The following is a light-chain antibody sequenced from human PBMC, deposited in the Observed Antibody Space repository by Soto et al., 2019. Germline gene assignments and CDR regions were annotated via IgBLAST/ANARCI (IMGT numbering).Light chain of an antibody. CDR2: EGS. CDR1: SSDVGSYNL. Sequence: QSALTQPASVSGSAGQSITIACTGTSSDVGSYNLVSWYQQHPGKAPKLMIYEGSKRPSGVSNRFSGSKSGNTASLTISGLQAEDEADYYCCSYAGSSTDVFGTGPKVTVL. V-gene: IGLV2-23*01. CDR3: CSYAGSSTDV. J-gene: IGLJ1*01.